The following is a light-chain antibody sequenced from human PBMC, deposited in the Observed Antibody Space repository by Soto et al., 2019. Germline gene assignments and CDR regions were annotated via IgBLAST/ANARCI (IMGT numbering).Light chain of an antibody. J-gene: IGKJ5*01. Sequence: DIQMTQSPSTLSASVGDRVTITCRASQSISGWLAWYQQKPGKPPKLLIYDASSLEGGVPSRFSGSGSGTDFTLTISSLEPEDFAVYYCQQRSNWPITFGQGTRLEI. V-gene: IGKV1-5*01. CDR2: DAS. CDR3: QQRSNWPIT. CDR1: QSISGW.